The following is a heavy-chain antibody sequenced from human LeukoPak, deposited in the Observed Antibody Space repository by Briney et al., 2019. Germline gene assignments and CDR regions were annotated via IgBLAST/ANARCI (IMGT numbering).Heavy chain of an antibody. CDR1: GFTFSSYG. CDR2: ISGSGGST. J-gene: IGHJ4*02. D-gene: IGHD1-26*01. Sequence: GGSLRLSCAASGFTFSSYGMSWVRQAPGKGLEWVSAISGSGGSTYYADSVKGRFTISRDNSKNTLYLQMNSLRAEDTAVYYCAKAPIVGVVALAAVDYWGQGTLVTVSS. CDR3: AKAPIVGVVALAAVDY. V-gene: IGHV3-23*01.